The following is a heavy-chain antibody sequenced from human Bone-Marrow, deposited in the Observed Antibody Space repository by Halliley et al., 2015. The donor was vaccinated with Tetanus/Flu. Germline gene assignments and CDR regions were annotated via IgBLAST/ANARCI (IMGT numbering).Heavy chain of an antibody. CDR1: GDSISSGGYH. V-gene: IGHV4-30-4*01. Sequence: TLSLTCAVSGDSISSGGYHWSWIRQSPGGGLQWIGYIYYSGNTFYNPSLQSRVSISVDTSKNQFSLRLSSVTAADTAMYYCARYYGISDPFARWGQGALVTVSS. CDR2: IYYSGNT. D-gene: IGHD3-16*01. J-gene: IGHJ4*02. CDR3: ARYYGISDPFAR.